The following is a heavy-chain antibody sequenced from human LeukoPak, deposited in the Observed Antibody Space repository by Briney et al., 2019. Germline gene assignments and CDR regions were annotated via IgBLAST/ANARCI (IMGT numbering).Heavy chain of an antibody. CDR2: IWNSGST. CDR3: ARDVSSMFPNWFDP. J-gene: IGHJ5*02. V-gene: IGHV4-31*03. Sequence: SQTLSLTCSVSGDSISSRSYYWTWIRQHPEKGLEWIGYIWNSGSTNYNPAPKSRVTISVDTSKNHFSLKLTSVTAADTAIYYCARDVSSMFPNWFDPWGQGVLVIVSS. D-gene: IGHD6-6*01. CDR1: GDSISSRSYY.